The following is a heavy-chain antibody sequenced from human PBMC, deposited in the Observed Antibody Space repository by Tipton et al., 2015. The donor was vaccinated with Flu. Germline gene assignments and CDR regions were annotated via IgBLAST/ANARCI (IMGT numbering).Heavy chain of an antibody. Sequence: SLRLSCAASGFTFSSYAMHWVRQAPGKGLEWVAVIWYDGSNKYYADSVKGRFTISRDNSKNTLFLQMNSLRAEDTAVYHCARGRERIGFYMDVWGKGTTVTVSS. J-gene: IGHJ6*03. CDR2: IWYDGSNK. D-gene: IGHD2/OR15-2a*01. CDR1: GFTFSSYA. CDR3: ARGRERIGFYMDV. V-gene: IGHV3-33*01.